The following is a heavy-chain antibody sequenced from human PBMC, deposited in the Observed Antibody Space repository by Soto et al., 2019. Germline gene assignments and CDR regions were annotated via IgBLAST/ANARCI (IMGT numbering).Heavy chain of an antibody. V-gene: IGHV4-30-4*01. CDR2: IYYSGST. Sequence: SETLSLTCTVSGGSISSGDYYWSWIRQPPGKGLEWIGYIYYSGSTYYNPSLKSRVTISVDTSKNQFSLKLSSVTAADTTVYYCARVRVPYCSSTSCYGGWFDPWGQGTLVTVSS. D-gene: IGHD2-2*01. CDR1: GGSISSGDYY. CDR3: ARVRVPYCSSTSCYGGWFDP. J-gene: IGHJ5*02.